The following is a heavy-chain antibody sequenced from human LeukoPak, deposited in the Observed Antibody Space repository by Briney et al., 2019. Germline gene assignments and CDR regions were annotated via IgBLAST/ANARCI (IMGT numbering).Heavy chain of an antibody. D-gene: IGHD1-26*01. V-gene: IGHV1-18*01. CDR3: ARGMLRGSYSVARPPFDY. CDR2: ISAYNGNT. J-gene: IGHJ4*02. Sequence: ASVKVSCKASGYTFTSYGISWVRQAPGQGLEWMGWISAYNGNTNYAQKLQGRVTMTTDTSTNTAYMELRSLRSDDTAVYYCARGMLRGSYSVARPPFDYWGQGTLVTVSS. CDR1: GYTFTSYG.